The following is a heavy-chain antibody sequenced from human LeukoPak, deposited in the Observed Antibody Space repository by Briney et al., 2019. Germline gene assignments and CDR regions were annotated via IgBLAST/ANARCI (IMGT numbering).Heavy chain of an antibody. CDR3: AKQLGYCSDGSCYFPY. V-gene: IGHV3-23*01. J-gene: IGHJ4*02. Sequence: GGSLRLSCAATGFTFSSSVMCWVGQVTGQWLQWVSPFSNNGGYTYYADSVQGRFTISRDNSKSTLCLQMNSLRAEDTAVYYCAKQLGYCSDGSCYFPYWGQGTLVTVSS. CDR1: GFTFSSSV. D-gene: IGHD2-15*01. CDR2: FSNNGGYT.